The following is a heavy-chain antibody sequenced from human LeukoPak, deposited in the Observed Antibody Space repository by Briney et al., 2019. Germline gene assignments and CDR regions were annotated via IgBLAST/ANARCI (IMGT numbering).Heavy chain of an antibody. CDR3: VKDISGGHFDY. V-gene: IGHV3-64D*06. J-gene: IGHJ4*02. D-gene: IGHD3-3*02. CDR1: GFTFSSYA. Sequence: SGGSLRLSCAASGFTFSSYAMHWVRQAPGKGLEYVSAISSNGGSTYYADSVKGRFTISRDNSKNTLYLQMSSLRAEDTAVYYCVKDISGGHFDYWGQGTLVTVSS. CDR2: ISSNGGST.